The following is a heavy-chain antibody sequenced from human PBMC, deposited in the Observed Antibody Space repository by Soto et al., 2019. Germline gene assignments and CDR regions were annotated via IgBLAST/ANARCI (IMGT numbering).Heavy chain of an antibody. V-gene: IGHV3-30*18. CDR2: ISYDGSNK. CDR1: GFTFSSYG. J-gene: IGHJ6*02. CDR3: AKETYGDYDYYYGMDV. D-gene: IGHD4-17*01. Sequence: QVQLVESGGGVVQPGRSLRLSCAASGFTFSSYGMHWVRQAPGKGLEWVAAISYDGSNKYYADSVKGRFTISRDNSKNTLYLQMNSLRAEDTAVYYCAKETYGDYDYYYGMDVWGQGTTVTVSS.